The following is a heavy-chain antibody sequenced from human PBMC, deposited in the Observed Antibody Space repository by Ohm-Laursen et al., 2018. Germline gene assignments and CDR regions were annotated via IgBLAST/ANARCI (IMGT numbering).Heavy chain of an antibody. V-gene: IGHV3-21*01. CDR1: GFTFSDCW. J-gene: IGHJ4*02. CDR2: ISSSSSYI. CDR3: ARGVSSGSD. D-gene: IGHD6-19*01. Sequence: SLRLSCTASGFTFSDCWMTWIRQAPGKGLEWVSSISSSSSYIYYADSVKGRFTISRDNAKNSLYLQMNSLRAEDTAVYYCARGVSSGSDWGQGTLVTVSS.